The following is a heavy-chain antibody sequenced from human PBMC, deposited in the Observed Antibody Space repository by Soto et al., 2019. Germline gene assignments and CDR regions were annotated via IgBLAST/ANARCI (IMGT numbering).Heavy chain of an antibody. CDR2: IYPGDSDT. CDR1: VYSFTSYW. V-gene: IGHV5-51*01. Sequence: GESLKISCKGSVYSFTSYWIGWVRQMPGKGLEWMGIIYPGDSDTRYSPSFQGQVTISADKSISTAYLQWSSLKASDTAMYYCASSTSYYYDSSGYADAFDIWGQGTMVTVSS. D-gene: IGHD3-22*01. J-gene: IGHJ3*02. CDR3: ASSTSYYYDSSGYADAFDI.